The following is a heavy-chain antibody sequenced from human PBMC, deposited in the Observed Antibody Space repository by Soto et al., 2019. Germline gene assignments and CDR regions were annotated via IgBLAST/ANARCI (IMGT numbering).Heavy chain of an antibody. Sequence: LGESLKISCKGSGYSFTSYWIGWVRQMPGKGLEWMGIIYPGDSDTRYSPSFQGQVTISADKSISTAYLQWSSLKASDTAMYYCASGIVVVAATPTLDAFDIWGQGTMVTV. CDR3: ASGIVVVAATPTLDAFDI. J-gene: IGHJ3*02. CDR2: IYPGDSDT. CDR1: GYSFTSYW. D-gene: IGHD2-15*01. V-gene: IGHV5-51*01.